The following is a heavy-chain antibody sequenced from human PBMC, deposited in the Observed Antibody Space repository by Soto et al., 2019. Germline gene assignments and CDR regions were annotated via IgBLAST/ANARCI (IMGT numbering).Heavy chain of an antibody. CDR1: GGSVSSGIYY. D-gene: IGHD2-2*01. CDR3: ARENQIVVVPAATPVVAFDI. CDR2: IYYSGST. Sequence: SETLSLTCTVSGGSVSSGIYYWSWIRQPPGKGLEWIGYIYYSGSTNYNPSLKSRVTISVDTSKNQFSLKLSSVTAVDTAVYYCARENQIVVVPAATPVVAFDIWGQGTMVTVSS. V-gene: IGHV4-61*01. J-gene: IGHJ3*02.